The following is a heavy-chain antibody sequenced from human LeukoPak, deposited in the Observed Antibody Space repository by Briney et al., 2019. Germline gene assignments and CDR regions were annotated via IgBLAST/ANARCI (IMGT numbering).Heavy chain of an antibody. CDR1: GFTFSSYA. D-gene: IGHD6-13*01. Sequence: GGSLRLSCAASGFTFSSYAMHWVRQAPGKGLEWVSSISSSSSYIYYADSVKGRFTISRDNAKNSLYLQMNSLRAEDTAVYYCARRDDLSSSYDYWGQGTLVTVSS. CDR3: ARRDDLSSSYDY. CDR2: ISSSSSYI. V-gene: IGHV3-21*01. J-gene: IGHJ4*02.